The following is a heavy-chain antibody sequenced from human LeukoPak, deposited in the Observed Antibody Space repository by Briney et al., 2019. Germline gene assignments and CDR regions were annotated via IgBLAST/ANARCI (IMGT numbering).Heavy chain of an antibody. V-gene: IGHV3-23*01. D-gene: IGHD3-3*01. CDR1: GFTFSSYA. Sequence: GGSLRLSCAASGFTFSSYAMTWVRQGPGKGLERVSAISGSGGSTYYAGSMKGRFTISRDNSRNTLDLQMNSLRADDTAVYYCAKTAGYDFWSGYNYFDYWGQGTLVTVSS. J-gene: IGHJ4*02. CDR3: AKTAGYDFWSGYNYFDY. CDR2: ISGSGGST.